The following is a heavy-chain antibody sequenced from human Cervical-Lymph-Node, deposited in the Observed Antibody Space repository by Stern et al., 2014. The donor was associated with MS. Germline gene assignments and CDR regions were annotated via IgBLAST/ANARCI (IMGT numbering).Heavy chain of an antibody. Sequence: VKLVESGGGVVQPGRSLRLSCVASGFIFRNYAAHWVRQPPGKGLEWVALVAFDGRDKYYTDSVKGRFTVSRDNSKNTLYLEMNSLRLEDTAVYYCAKGGSGSYLDWGQGSLVTVSS. V-gene: IGHV3-30*18. CDR3: AKGGSGSYLD. J-gene: IGHJ4*02. D-gene: IGHD1-26*01. CDR1: GFIFRNYA. CDR2: VAFDGRDK.